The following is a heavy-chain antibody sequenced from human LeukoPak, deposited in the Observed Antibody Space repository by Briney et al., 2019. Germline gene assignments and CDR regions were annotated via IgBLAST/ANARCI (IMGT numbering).Heavy chain of an antibody. CDR1: GASISTYY. Sequence: SETLSLTCSVSGASISTYYWSWIRQPPEKGLEGIGYIHYSGSTSYNPSLKSRVTMSVDTSNDQFSLKVSSVTAADTAVYYCARGGSSWYADYWGQGTLVTVSS. J-gene: IGHJ4*02. D-gene: IGHD6-13*01. CDR3: ARGGSSWYADY. V-gene: IGHV4-59*01. CDR2: IHYSGST.